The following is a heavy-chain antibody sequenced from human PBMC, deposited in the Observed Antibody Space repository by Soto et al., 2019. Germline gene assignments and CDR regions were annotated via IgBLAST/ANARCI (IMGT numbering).Heavy chain of an antibody. CDR3: ARHYCSSTTCSLNFDY. D-gene: IGHD2-2*01. CDR1: GYR. V-gene: IGHV5-10-1*01. J-gene: IGHJ4*02. CDR2: IDPSDSYT. Sequence: HGESLKISCKGSGYRISWVRQMPGKGLEWMGRIDPSDSYTNYSPSFQGHVTISADKSISTAYLQWSSLKASDTAMYYCARHYCSSTTCSLNFDYWGQGTLVTVSS.